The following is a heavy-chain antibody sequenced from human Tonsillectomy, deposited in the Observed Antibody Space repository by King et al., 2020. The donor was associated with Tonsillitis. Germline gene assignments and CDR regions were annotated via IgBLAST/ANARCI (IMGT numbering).Heavy chain of an antibody. Sequence: VQLVESGGGLVKPGVSLRLSCAASGFTLRDYWMSWVRQAPGKGLEWVANIKTDGSVKHYVDSVKGRFTVSRDNANSSLYMKMDSLRADDTAEYFCVRYMNPYAGGSYVDAFGNWGKGTMVTVSS. CDR3: VRYMNPYAGGSYVDAFGN. V-gene: IGHV3-7*03. J-gene: IGHJ3*02. CDR2: IKTDGSVK. CDR1: GFTLRDYW. D-gene: IGHD3-3*01.